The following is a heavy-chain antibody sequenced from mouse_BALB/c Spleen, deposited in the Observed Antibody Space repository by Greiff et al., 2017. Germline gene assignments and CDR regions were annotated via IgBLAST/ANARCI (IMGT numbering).Heavy chain of an antibody. J-gene: IGHJ4*01. V-gene: IGHV3-8*02. D-gene: IGHD2-1*01. Sequence: EVKLVESGPSLVKPSQTLSLTCSVTGDSITSGYWNWIRKFPGNKLEYMGYISYSGSTYYNPSLKSRISITRDTSKNQYYLQLNSVTTEDTATYYCARSGGNYHYYAMDYWGQGTSVTVSS. CDR1: GDSITSGY. CDR2: ISYSGST. CDR3: ARSGGNYHYYAMDY.